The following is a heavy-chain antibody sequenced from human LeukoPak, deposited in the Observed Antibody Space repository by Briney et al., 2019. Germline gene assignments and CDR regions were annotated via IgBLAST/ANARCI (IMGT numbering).Heavy chain of an antibody. J-gene: IGHJ4*02. V-gene: IGHV3-23*01. CDR3: AKDVVPDSGWDLDY. CDR2: IYPSGDST. CDR1: GFTFSTYS. D-gene: IGHD6-19*01. Sequence: GSLILSCAASGFTFSTYSMTWVRQGPGKGLEWGSSIYPSGDSTFYADSVKGRFTISRDNSKNTLYLQMSSLRTEDTAIYYCAKDVVPDSGWDLDYWGQGTLVTVSS.